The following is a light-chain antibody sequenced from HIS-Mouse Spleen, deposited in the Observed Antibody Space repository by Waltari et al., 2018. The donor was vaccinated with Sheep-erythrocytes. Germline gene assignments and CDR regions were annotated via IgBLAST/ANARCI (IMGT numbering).Light chain of an antibody. Sequence: QSALTQPPSASGSPGQSVTISCTATSSAVGGYNYVPWYQQNPGKAPKLRIYEVSKRPSGVPDRFSGSKSGNTASLTVSGLQAEDEADYYCSSYAGSNNWVFGGGTKLTVL. CDR3: SSYAGSNNWV. V-gene: IGLV2-8*01. J-gene: IGLJ3*02. CDR1: SSAVGGYNY. CDR2: EVS.